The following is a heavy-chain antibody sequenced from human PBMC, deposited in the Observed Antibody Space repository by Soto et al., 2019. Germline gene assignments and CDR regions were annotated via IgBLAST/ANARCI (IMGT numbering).Heavy chain of an antibody. D-gene: IGHD6-19*01. CDR3: AKDGQPGSSGWYTVVYYFDY. J-gene: IGHJ4*02. V-gene: IGHV3-23*01. CDR1: GFTFSSYA. CDR2: ISGSGGST. Sequence: EVQLLESGGGLVQPGGSLRLSCAASGFTFSSYAMSWVRQAPGKGLEWVSAISGSGGSTYYADSVKGRFTISRDISKNTLYLQMNSLRAEDTAVYYCAKDGQPGSSGWYTVVYYFDYWGQGTLVTVSS.